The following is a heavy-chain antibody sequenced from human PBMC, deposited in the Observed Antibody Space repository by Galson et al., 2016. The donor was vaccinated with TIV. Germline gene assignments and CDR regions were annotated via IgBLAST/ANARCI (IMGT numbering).Heavy chain of an antibody. CDR3: TTGGGSSGSYYFDF. Sequence: VKVSCKVSGYIFTERFIHWVRQAPGERPEWVGRVDPDNGETLHAEKFQGRVTMAADTSGDTAFMELSNLRSEDTAFFYCTTGGGSSGSYYFDFWGLGTLVTVSS. V-gene: IGHV1-69-2*01. D-gene: IGHD5-12*01. CDR2: VDPDNGET. CDR1: GYIFTERF. J-gene: IGHJ4*02.